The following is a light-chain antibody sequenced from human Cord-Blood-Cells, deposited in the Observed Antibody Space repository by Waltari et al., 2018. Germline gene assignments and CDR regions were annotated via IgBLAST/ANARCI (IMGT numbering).Light chain of an antibody. J-gene: IGLJ2*01. CDR1: SSNIGAGYD. V-gene: IGLV1-40*01. CDR3: QSYDSSLSVV. Sequence: QSVLTQPPSVSGAPGQRVTISCTGSSSNIGAGYDVHWYQQLPGTAPKPLIYGNSNRPSGVPDRFSGSKSGTSASLAITVLQAEDEADYYCQSYDSSLSVVFGGGTKLTVL. CDR2: GNS.